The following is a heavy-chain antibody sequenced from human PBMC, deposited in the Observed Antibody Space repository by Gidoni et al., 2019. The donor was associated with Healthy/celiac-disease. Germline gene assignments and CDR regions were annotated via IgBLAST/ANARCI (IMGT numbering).Heavy chain of an antibody. J-gene: IGHJ3*02. D-gene: IGHD3-16*01. Sequence: EVQLVESGGGLVQPGGSLRLSCAASGFTFSSYAMHWVRQAPGKGLEYVSAISSNGGSTYYANSVKGRFTIPRDNSKNTLYLQMGSLRAEDMAVYYCARGLRDHDAFDIWGQGTMVTVSS. V-gene: IGHV3-64*01. CDR3: ARGLRDHDAFDI. CDR2: ISSNGGST. CDR1: GFTFSSYA.